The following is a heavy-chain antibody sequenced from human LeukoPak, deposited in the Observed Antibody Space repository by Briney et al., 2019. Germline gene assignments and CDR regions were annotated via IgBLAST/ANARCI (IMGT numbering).Heavy chain of an antibody. CDR2: IIPIFGTA. CDR1: GGTFSSYA. Sequence: ASVKVSCKASGGTFSSYAISWLRQAPGQGLEWMGGIIPIFGTANYAQKFQGRVTITADESTSTAYMELSSLRSEDTAVYYCARDREGRNWFDPWGQGTLVTVSS. J-gene: IGHJ5*02. CDR3: ARDREGRNWFDP. V-gene: IGHV1-69*13.